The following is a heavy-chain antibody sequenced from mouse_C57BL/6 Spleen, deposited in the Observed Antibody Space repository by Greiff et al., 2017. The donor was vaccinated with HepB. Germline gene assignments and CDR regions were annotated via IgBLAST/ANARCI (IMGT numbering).Heavy chain of an antibody. CDR1: GFTFSSYG. V-gene: IGHV5-6*01. CDR3: ARPPTTVVATDYFDY. CDR2: ISSGGSYT. Sequence: EVQLVESGGDLVKPGGSLKLSCAASGFTFSSYGMSWVRQTPDKRLEWVATISSGGSYTYYPDSVKGRFTISRDNAKNTLYLQMSRLKSEDTAMYYCARPPTTVVATDYFDYWGQGTTLTVSS. J-gene: IGHJ2*01. D-gene: IGHD1-1*01.